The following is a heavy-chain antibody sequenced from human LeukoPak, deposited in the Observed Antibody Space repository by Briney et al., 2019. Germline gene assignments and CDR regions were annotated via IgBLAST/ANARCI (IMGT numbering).Heavy chain of an antibody. CDR3: ARYPEIYCSSTSCYKESHIDY. J-gene: IGHJ4*02. CDR1: GGSFSGYY. Sequence: SETLSLTCARYGGSFSGYYWSWIRQPPGKGLEWIGEINHSGSTNYNPSLKSRVTISVDTSKNQFSLKLSSVTAADTAVYYCARYPEIYCSSTSCYKESHIDYWGQGTLVTVSS. D-gene: IGHD2-2*02. V-gene: IGHV4-34*01. CDR2: INHSGST.